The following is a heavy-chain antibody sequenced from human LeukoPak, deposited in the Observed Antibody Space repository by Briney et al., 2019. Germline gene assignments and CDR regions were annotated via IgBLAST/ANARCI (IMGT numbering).Heavy chain of an antibody. CDR2: IRQDGSEK. CDR3: AKQWVDC. J-gene: IGHJ4*02. Sequence: GGSLRLSCAASGFTFSSYWMNWVRQAPGKGLEWVANIRQDGSEKYYVDSVKGRFTISRDNAKNSLYLQMNTLRAEDTALYYCAKQWVDCWGQGTLVTVSS. V-gene: IGHV3-7*03. CDR1: GFTFSSYW. D-gene: IGHD1-26*01.